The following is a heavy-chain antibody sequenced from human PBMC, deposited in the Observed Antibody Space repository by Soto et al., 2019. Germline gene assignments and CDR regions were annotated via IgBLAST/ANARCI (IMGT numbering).Heavy chain of an antibody. J-gene: IGHJ6*02. CDR2: SHHSGSI. D-gene: IGHD3-16*01. Sequence: QVQLQQSGPGLVKPSQTLSLTCTVSGGSISSDYYHWTWIRQSPGKGLEWIGYSHHSGSILYNPSLKSRVTLSVDTSKNQFSLHLSSVTAADTAVDVGAREDDAGESWGVWGQGTKVSVSS. CDR1: GGSISSDYYH. CDR3: AREDDAGESWGV. V-gene: IGHV4-30-4*08.